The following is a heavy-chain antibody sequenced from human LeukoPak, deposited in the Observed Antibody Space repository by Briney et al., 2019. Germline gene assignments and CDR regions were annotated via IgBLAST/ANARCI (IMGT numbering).Heavy chain of an antibody. Sequence: GGSLRLSCAASGFTFSSYAMHWVRQAPGKGLEWVAVISHDGSNKYYADSVKGRFTISRDNSKNTLYLQMNSLRAEDTAVYYCARDHYYDSSGYYPGYWGQGTLVTVSS. D-gene: IGHD3-22*01. CDR3: ARDHYYDSSGYYPGY. CDR1: GFTFSSYA. J-gene: IGHJ4*02. V-gene: IGHV3-30*04. CDR2: ISHDGSNK.